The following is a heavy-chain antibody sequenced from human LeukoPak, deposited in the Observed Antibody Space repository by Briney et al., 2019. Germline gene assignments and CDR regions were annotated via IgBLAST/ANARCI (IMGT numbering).Heavy chain of an antibody. D-gene: IGHD1-26*01. Sequence: GGSLRLSCAASGFTFSDYTMNWVRQAPGKWLEWVSSISSSSYIYYADSVKGRFTISRDNAKNSLYLQMNSLRAEDTAVYYCARDFVGATSPCFDYWGQGTLVTVSS. V-gene: IGHV3-69-1*01. CDR3: ARDFVGATSPCFDY. J-gene: IGHJ4*02. CDR1: GFTFSDYT. CDR2: ISSSSYI.